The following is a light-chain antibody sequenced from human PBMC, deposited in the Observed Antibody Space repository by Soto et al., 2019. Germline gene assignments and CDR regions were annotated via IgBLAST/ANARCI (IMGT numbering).Light chain of an antibody. J-gene: IGKJ2*01. CDR3: QQYSSHSRT. Sequence: DIQMTQSPSTLSATVGDSVTLTCRASQSISRWLAWYQQKPGKAPNLLIYDASTLESGGPSRFSGSGSGTEFTPTITGLQPDDFATYFCQQYSSHSRTFGQGTKLQIK. V-gene: IGKV1-5*01. CDR2: DAS. CDR1: QSISRW.